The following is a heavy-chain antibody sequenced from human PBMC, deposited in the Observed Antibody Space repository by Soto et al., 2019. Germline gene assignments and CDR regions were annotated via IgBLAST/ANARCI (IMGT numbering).Heavy chain of an antibody. CDR1: GVTLTTVW. D-gene: IGHD5-18*01. CDR3: SHGYYQYFES. CDR2: IKSKTDGGTS. Sequence: GGSLRLSCAVSGVTLTTVWMNWVRQAPGKGPEWVARIKSKTDGGTSDYAAPVKGRFTISRDDSENTLYLQMNSLKTEDTAVYYCSHGYYQYFESWGRGILVTVSS. V-gene: IGHV3-15*07. J-gene: IGHJ4*02.